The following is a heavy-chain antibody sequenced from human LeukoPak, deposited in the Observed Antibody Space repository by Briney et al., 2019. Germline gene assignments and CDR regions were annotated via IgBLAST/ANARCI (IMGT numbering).Heavy chain of an antibody. Sequence: GESLKISCKGSGYSFTSYWLGWVRQMPGKGLEWMGIIYPGDSDTRYSPSFQGQVTISADKSISTAYLQWSSLKASDTAMYYCARLRYCSGGSCYYFDYWGQGTLVTVSS. J-gene: IGHJ4*02. CDR3: ARLRYCSGGSCYYFDY. D-gene: IGHD2-15*01. V-gene: IGHV5-51*01. CDR2: IYPGDSDT. CDR1: GYSFTSYW.